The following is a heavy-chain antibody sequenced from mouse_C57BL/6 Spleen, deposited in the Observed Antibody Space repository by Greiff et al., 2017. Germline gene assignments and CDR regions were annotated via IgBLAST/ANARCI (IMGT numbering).Heavy chain of an antibody. CDR2: ISDGGSYT. CDR3: ARDLGDFDY. V-gene: IGHV5-4*01. Sequence: EVKLVESGGGLVKPGGSLKLSCAASGFTFSSYAMSWVRQTPEKRLEWVATISDGGSYTYYPDNVKGRFTISRDNAKNHLYLQMSHLKSEDTAMYYCARDLGDFDYWGQGTTLTVSS. CDR1: GFTFSSYA. J-gene: IGHJ2*01. D-gene: IGHD4-1*01.